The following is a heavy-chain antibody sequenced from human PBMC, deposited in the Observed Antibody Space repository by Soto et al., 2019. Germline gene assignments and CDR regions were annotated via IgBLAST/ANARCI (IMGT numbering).Heavy chain of an antibody. D-gene: IGHD4-17*01. Sequence: QVQLQESGPGMVKHSQTLSLTCTVSGGSISSGGYYWSWIRQHPGKGLEWLGYIYYSGSTYYNPPLERRVTISVDTSKNQSSLKLSFVTGEDTAVYYWAGASYGDDRDFDLWGRGTLVTVSS. J-gene: IGHJ2*01. CDR2: IYYSGST. CDR1: GGSISSGGYY. V-gene: IGHV4-31*03. CDR3: AGASYGDDRDFDL.